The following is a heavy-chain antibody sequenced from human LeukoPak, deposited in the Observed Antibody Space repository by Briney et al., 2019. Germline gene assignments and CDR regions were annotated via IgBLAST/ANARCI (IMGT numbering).Heavy chain of an antibody. CDR2: MNPNSGNT. Sequence: ASGKVSFKASGYTFTSYDINWVRQATGQGLEWMGWMNPNSGNTGYAQKFQGRVTMTRNTSISTAYMELSSLRSEDTAVYYCARGRWGLMVYAFWGQGTMVTVSS. D-gene: IGHD2-8*01. CDR1: GYTFTSYD. J-gene: IGHJ3*01. V-gene: IGHV1-8*01. CDR3: ARGRWGLMVYAF.